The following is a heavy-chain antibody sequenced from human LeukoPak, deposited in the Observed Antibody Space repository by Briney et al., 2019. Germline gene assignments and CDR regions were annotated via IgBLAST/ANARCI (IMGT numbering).Heavy chain of an antibody. CDR3: AKDRSYYDSSGYEFWDY. V-gene: IGHV3-23*01. CDR1: GFTFSSYA. CDR2: ISGSGGRT. D-gene: IGHD3-22*01. J-gene: IGHJ4*02. Sequence: TGGSLRLSCAASGFTFSSYAMSWVRQAPGKGLEWVSAISGSGGRTYYADSVKGRFTISRDNSKNTLYLQMNSLRAEDTAVYYCAKDRSYYDSSGYEFWDYWGQGTLVTVSS.